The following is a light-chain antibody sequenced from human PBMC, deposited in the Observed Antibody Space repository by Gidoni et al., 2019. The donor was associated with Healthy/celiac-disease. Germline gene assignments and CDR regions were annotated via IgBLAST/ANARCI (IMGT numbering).Light chain of an antibody. CDR3: SSYTSSSTLV. CDR2: DVS. J-gene: IGLJ1*01. V-gene: IGLV2-14*01. CDR1: SSDVGGYND. Sequence: QSALTQPASVSGSPGQSFTISCTGTSSDVGGYNDVSWYQQHPGKDPKLMIYDVSNRPSGVSKRFAGSKPGNTASLTISGLQAEDEADYYCSSYTSSSTLVFGTGTKVTVL.